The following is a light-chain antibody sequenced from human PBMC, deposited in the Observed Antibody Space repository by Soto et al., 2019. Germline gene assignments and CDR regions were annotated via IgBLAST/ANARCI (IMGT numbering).Light chain of an antibody. V-gene: IGKV3-20*01. CDR3: QQYGRSWT. CDR2: GAS. CDR1: QSVRNSY. J-gene: IGKJ1*01. Sequence: EIVLTQSPGTLSLSPGERVTLSCRASQSVRNSYLAWYQQRPGQAPRLLIYGASSRATGIPDRFSGSGSGTEFTLTISRLEPEDVAVYYCQQYGRSWTLGQGTNLEIK.